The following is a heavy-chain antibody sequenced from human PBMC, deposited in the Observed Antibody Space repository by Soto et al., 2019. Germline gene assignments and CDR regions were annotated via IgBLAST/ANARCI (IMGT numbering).Heavy chain of an antibody. D-gene: IGHD2-2*01. CDR3: ASKRLGYCGTTNCFSGFFTD. CDR1: GYSFNAYW. V-gene: IGHV5-51*01. J-gene: IGHJ4*02. CDR2: TNPDDSET. Sequence: PGESLKICCKTSGYSFNAYWIGWVRQMPGKGLEWIGITNPDDSETRLSPSFQGQVTMSTDKSVTTAYLHWSSLKASDTAMYYCASKRLGYCGTTNCFSGFFTDWGQGTQVTVSS.